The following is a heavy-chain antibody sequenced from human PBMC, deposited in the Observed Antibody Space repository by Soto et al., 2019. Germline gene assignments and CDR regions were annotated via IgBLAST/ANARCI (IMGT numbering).Heavy chain of an antibody. D-gene: IGHD6-13*01. CDR3: ARDQIRVAAAQNYYYYYGMDV. V-gene: IGHV1-2*04. CDR1: GYTFTGYY. CDR2: INPNRGGT. J-gene: IGHJ6*02. Sequence: AASVKVSCKASGYTFTGYYMHWVRQAPGQGLEWMGWINPNRGGTNYAQKFQGWVTMTRDTSISTPYMELSRLRSDDTAVYYCARDQIRVAAAQNYYYYYGMDVWGQGTTVTVSS.